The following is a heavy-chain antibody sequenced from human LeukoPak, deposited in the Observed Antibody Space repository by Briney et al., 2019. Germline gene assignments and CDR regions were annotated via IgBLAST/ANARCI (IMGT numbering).Heavy chain of an antibody. D-gene: IGHD4-17*01. J-gene: IGHJ4*02. CDR3: AKEIWPTVTIPGRTYDY. CDR1: GFTFSSYA. V-gene: IGHV3-23*01. CDR2: ISGSGGST. Sequence: GGTLRLSCAASGFTFSSYAMNWVRQAPGKGLEWVSAISGSGGSTYYADSVKGRFTISRDNSKNTLYLQMNSLRAEDTAVYYCAKEIWPTVTIPGRTYDYWGQGTLVTVSS.